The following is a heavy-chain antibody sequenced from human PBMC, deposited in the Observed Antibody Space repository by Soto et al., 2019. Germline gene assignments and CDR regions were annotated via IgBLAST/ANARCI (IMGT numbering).Heavy chain of an antibody. J-gene: IGHJ4*02. CDR2: ISAYNGNT. CDR1: GYTFTSYG. D-gene: IGHD3-3*01. CDR3: ARAHYDFWSGSARRFDY. Sequence: GASVKVSCKASGYTFTSYGISWVRQAPGQGLEWMGWISAYNGNTNYAQKLQGRVTMTTDTSTSTAYMELRSLRSDDTAVYYCARAHYDFWSGSARRFDYWGQGTLVTVSS. V-gene: IGHV1-18*01.